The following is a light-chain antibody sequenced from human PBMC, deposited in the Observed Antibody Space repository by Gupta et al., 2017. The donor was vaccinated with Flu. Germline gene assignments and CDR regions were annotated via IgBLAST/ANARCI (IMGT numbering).Light chain of an antibody. Sequence: PSSLSASVGDRVTITCRTSQSISTYLNWYQQKPGKAPNLLIYAASTLQSGVPSRFSGSGSGTDFTLSINSLQPDDLATYYCQQTYSSPWTFGQGTKVEIK. CDR1: QSISTY. V-gene: IGKV1-39*01. J-gene: IGKJ1*01. CDR2: AAS. CDR3: QQTYSSPWT.